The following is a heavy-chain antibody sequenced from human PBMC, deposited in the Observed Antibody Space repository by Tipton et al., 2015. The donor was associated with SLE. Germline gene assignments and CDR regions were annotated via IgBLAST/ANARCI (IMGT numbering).Heavy chain of an antibody. D-gene: IGHD3-16*01. CDR1: GYTFTTYG. J-gene: IGHJ4*02. CDR2: ISAYNGNT. V-gene: IGHV1-18*01. CDR3: ALGSMITFGGVINY. Sequence: GPEVKKPGASVKVSCKASGYTFTTYGISWVRQAPGQGLEWMGWISAYNGNTNYAQKLQGRVTMTTDTSTSTAYMELRSLRSDDTAVYYCALGSMITFGGVINYWGQGTLVTVSS.